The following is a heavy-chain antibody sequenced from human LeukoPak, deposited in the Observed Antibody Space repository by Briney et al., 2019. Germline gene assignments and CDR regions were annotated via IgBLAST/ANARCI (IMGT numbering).Heavy chain of an antibody. D-gene: IGHD5-24*01. CDR2: IYYSGST. J-gene: IGHJ4*02. CDR1: GGSISSSSYY. V-gene: IGHV4-39*01. CDR3: ARLADGYRSAFY. Sequence: PSETLSLTCTVSGGSISSSSYYWGWIRQPPGKGLEWIGSIYYSGSTYYNPSLKSLVTISVDTSKNQFSLKLSSVTAADTAVYYCARLADGYRSAFYRGQGALVTVSS.